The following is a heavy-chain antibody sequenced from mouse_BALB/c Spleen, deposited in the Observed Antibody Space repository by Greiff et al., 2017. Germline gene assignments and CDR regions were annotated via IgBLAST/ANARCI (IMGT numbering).Heavy chain of an antibody. D-gene: IGHD4-1*01. CDR3: APGECDY. CDR1: GYTFTSYT. J-gene: IGHJ2*01. CDR2: INPSSGYT. Sequence: VQLVESAAELARPGASVKMSCTASGYTFTSYTMHWVKQRPGQGLEWIGYINPSSGYTEYNQKFKDKTTLTADKSSSTAYMQLSSLTSEDSAVYYCAPGECDYWGQGTTLTGSS. V-gene: IGHV1-4*02.